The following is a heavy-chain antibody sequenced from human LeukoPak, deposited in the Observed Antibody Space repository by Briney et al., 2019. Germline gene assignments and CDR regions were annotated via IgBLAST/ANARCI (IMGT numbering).Heavy chain of an antibody. Sequence: ASVKVSCKASGYTFTSYPIHWVRQAPGQGLEWMGIINPSGGSTDYAQKFQGRVTITADESTSTAYMELSSLRSEDTAVDYCARVSDYVYTGHWFDPWGQGTLVTVSS. J-gene: IGHJ5*02. D-gene: IGHD4-17*01. CDR2: INPSGGST. CDR1: GYTFTSYP. CDR3: ARVSDYVYTGHWFDP. V-gene: IGHV1-46*01.